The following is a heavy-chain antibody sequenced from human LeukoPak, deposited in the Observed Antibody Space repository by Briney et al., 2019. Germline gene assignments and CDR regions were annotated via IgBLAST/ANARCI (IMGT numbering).Heavy chain of an antibody. V-gene: IGHV4-4*07. CDR2: IYTTGAT. Sequence: TSETLSLTCTVSSGSINSYYWGWVRQPPGKGLEWIGRIYTTGATQYNPSLKSRVTMSIDTSTSQFSLNLRSMTAADTAVYYCGRQGYTASYYFLDFWSQGTLVAVS. J-gene: IGHJ4*02. CDR3: GRQGYTASYYFLDF. D-gene: IGHD1-26*01. CDR1: SGSINSYY.